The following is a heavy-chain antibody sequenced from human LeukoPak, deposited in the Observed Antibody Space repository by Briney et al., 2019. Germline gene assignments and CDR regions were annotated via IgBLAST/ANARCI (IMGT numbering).Heavy chain of an antibody. CDR2: ISAYNGNT. Sequence: GVPVKASCKASGYTFTSYGISCGRRAPGPRVEWMGWISAYNGNTNYAQKLQGSVTMTTDTSTSTAYMELRSLRSDDTAVYYCARGVDYDSSGYYYFDYWGQGTLVTVSS. CDR1: GYTFTSYG. D-gene: IGHD3-22*01. V-gene: IGHV1-18*01. CDR3: ARGVDYDSSGYYYFDY. J-gene: IGHJ4*02.